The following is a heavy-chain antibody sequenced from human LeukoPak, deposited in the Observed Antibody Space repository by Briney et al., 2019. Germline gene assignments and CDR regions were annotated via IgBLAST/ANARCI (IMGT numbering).Heavy chain of an antibody. V-gene: IGHV3-74*01. CDR3: AREDYHDAFDI. J-gene: IGHJ3*02. Sequence: GGSLRLSCAASGFTFSSYWIHWVRQAPGKGLVWVSHLNSDGSSTNYADSVKGRFTISRDNAKNTLYLQMNSLRAEDTAVYYCAREDYHDAFDIWGQGTMVTVSS. CDR2: LNSDGSST. D-gene: IGHD3-10*01. CDR1: GFTFSSYW.